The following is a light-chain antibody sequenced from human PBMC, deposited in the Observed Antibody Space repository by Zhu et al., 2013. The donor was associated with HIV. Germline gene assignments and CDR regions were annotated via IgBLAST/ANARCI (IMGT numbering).Light chain of an antibody. CDR1: QSVNNK. CDR2: GAS. Sequence: EIVMTQSPATLSVSPGERATLSCRASQSVNNKLAWYQQKIGQAPRLLIYGASTRASGIPARFSGSGSGTDFTLSISRLEPEDFAVYYCQQYDRSPLTFGGGTTVEIK. CDR3: QQYDRSPLT. V-gene: IGKV3-15*01. J-gene: IGKJ4*01.